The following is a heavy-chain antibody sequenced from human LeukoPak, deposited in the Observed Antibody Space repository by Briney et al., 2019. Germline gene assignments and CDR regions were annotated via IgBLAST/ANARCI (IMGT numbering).Heavy chain of an antibody. CDR1: GYTFTGYY. Sequence: ASVKLSCKASGYTFTGYYMHWVRQAPGKGPEWVGWINPNSGGTNYAEKLQGRVTMTRDTSISTAYMELSRLRSDDTAVYYWARVDCSGGSCYPLDYWGQGTLVTVSS. CDR2: INPNSGGT. V-gene: IGHV1-2*02. J-gene: IGHJ4*02. D-gene: IGHD2-15*01. CDR3: ARVDCSGGSCYPLDY.